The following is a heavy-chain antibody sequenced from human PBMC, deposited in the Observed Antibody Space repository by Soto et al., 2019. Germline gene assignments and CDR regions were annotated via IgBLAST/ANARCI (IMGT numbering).Heavy chain of an antibody. CDR2: ISGSGGST. CDR1: GFTFSSYA. CDR3: AKDVIDLMTTVTSFDY. J-gene: IGHJ4*02. Sequence: EVQLLESGGGLVQPGGSLRLSCAASGFTFSSYAMSWVRQAPGKGLEWVSAISGSGGSTYYADSVKGRFTISRDNSKNTLYLQMNSLRAEDTAVYYCAKDVIDLMTTVTSFDYWGQGTLVTVSS. D-gene: IGHD4-17*01. V-gene: IGHV3-23*01.